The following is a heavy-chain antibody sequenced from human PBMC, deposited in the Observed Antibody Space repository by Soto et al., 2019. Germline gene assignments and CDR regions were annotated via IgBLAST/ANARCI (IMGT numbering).Heavy chain of an antibody. Sequence: ASVKVSCKASGYTFTSYGISWVRQAPGQGLEWMGRISAYNGNTNYAQKLQGRVAMTTDTSTSTAYMELRSLRSDGTAVYYCARVVGALGHWFDPWGQGTLVTVSS. J-gene: IGHJ5*02. V-gene: IGHV1-18*01. D-gene: IGHD1-26*01. CDR2: ISAYNGNT. CDR1: GYTFTSYG. CDR3: ARVVGALGHWFDP.